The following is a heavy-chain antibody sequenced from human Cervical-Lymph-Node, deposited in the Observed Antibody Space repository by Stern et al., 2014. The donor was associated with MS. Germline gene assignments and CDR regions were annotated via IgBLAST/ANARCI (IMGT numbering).Heavy chain of an antibody. CDR1: EYTFNYFF. CDR2: INPSGGFT. Sequence: QVQLVQSGAEVKKPGASVKVSCKASEYTFNYFFMHWVRQAPGQGLEWMGVINPSGGFTTYAQKFQGRVTMTRDTSTSTVYMELTSLTSEDTAVYYCASARNTAFDIWGQGTLVTVSS. J-gene: IGHJ3*02. CDR3: ASARNTAFDI. V-gene: IGHV1-46*02.